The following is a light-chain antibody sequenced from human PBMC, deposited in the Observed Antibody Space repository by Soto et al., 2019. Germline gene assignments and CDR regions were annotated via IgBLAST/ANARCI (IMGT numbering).Light chain of an antibody. Sequence: VLTQSPATLSLSPGERATLSCRASQSIHTSLAWYQQKPGQPPRLVVYDSTLRANGVPDRFGGSRSGTEFTLTINTLEPADFAVYYYQQRSVWPPITFGQGTRLEI. J-gene: IGKJ5*01. V-gene: IGKV3-11*01. CDR2: DST. CDR3: QQRSVWPPIT. CDR1: QSIHTS.